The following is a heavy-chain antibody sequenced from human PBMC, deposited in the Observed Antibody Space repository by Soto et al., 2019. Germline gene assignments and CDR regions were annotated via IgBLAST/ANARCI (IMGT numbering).Heavy chain of an antibody. D-gene: IGHD3-22*01. V-gene: IGHV3-30-3*01. CDR3: ARVYDSSGYYSDLDAFDI. CDR2: ISYDGSNK. Sequence: GGSLRLSCAASGFTFSSYAMHWVRQAPGKGLEWVAVISYDGSNKYYADSVKGRFTISRDNSKNTLYLQMNSLRAEDTAVYYCARVYDSSGYYSDLDAFDIWGQGTMVIVSS. CDR1: GFTFSSYA. J-gene: IGHJ3*02.